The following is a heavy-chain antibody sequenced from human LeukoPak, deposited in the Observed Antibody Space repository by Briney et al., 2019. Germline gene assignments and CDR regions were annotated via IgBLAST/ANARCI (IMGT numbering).Heavy chain of an antibody. CDR2: IKSKIDGGTT. D-gene: IGHD3-3*01. J-gene: IGHJ4*02. CDR3: TTDYDFWSGLHDY. Sequence: GGSLRLSXAASGFTFTNAWMSWVRQAPGKGLEWVGRIKSKIDGGTTEYAASVKGRFTISRDDSKNTLYLQMNSLKTEDTAVYYCTTDYDFWSGLHDYWGQGTLVTVSS. CDR1: GFTFTNAW. V-gene: IGHV3-15*01.